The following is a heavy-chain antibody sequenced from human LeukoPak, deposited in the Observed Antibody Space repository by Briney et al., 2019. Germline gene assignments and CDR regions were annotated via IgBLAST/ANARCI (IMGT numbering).Heavy chain of an antibody. CDR1: GYSFTSYW. Sequence: GESLKISFKGSGYSFTSYWIGWVRQMPGKGLEWMGIIYPGDSDTRYSPSFQGQVTISVDKSISTAYLQWSSLKASDSAMYYCASLVGGYSSSWYEYYFDYWGQGTLVTVSS. CDR3: ASLVGGYSSSWYEYYFDY. D-gene: IGHD6-13*01. V-gene: IGHV5-51*01. CDR2: IYPGDSDT. J-gene: IGHJ4*02.